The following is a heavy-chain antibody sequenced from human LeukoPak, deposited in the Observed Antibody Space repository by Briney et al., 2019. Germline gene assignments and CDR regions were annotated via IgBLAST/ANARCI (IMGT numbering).Heavy chain of an antibody. CDR3: AKPLWSGYFDY. CDR2: ISGSGGST. J-gene: IGHJ4*02. V-gene: IGHV3-23*01. CDR1: GFTFSSYG. Sequence: GGSLRLSCAASGFTFSSYGMDWVRQAPGKGPEWVSAISGSGGSTYYADSVKGRFTISRDNSKNTLYLQMNSLRAEDTAVYYCAKPLWSGYFDYWGQGTLVTVSS. D-gene: IGHD3-3*01.